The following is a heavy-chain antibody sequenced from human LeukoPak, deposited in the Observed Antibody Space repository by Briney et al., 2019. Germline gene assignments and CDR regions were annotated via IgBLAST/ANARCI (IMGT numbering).Heavy chain of an antibody. CDR1: GGSISSSSYY. J-gene: IGHJ4*02. Sequence: SETLSLTCTVSGGSISSSSYYWGWIRQPPGKGLEWIGSIYYSGSTYYNPSLKSRVTISVDTSKNQFSLKLSSVTAADTAVYYCARHRSYDSSGYWVYYFDYWGQGTLVTVSS. D-gene: IGHD3-22*01. V-gene: IGHV4-39*01. CDR2: IYYSGST. CDR3: ARHRSYDSSGYWVYYFDY.